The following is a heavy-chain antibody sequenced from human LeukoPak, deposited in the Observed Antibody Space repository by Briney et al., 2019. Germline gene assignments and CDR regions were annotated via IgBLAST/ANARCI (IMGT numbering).Heavy chain of an antibody. CDR1: GFTFDDYG. V-gene: IGHV3-20*04. J-gene: IGHJ4*02. CDR3: ASEGGIVVVPAAIGY. Sequence: GGSLRLSCAASGFTFDDYGMSWVRHAPGKGLEWVSGINWNGGSTGYADSVKGRFTISRDNAKNTLYLQMNSLRAEDTAVYYCASEGGIVVVPAAIGYWGQGTLVTVSS. D-gene: IGHD2-2*01. CDR2: INWNGGST.